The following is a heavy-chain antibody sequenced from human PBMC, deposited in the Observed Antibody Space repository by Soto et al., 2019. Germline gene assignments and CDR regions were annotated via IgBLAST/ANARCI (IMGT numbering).Heavy chain of an antibody. D-gene: IGHD1-7*01. Sequence: PGGSLRLSCAASGFTFSNYWMHWVRQAPGKGLVWVSRINSDGSSASYADSVKGRFTISRDNAKNTLYLQMSSLRAEDTAVYYCARDTLELLYYFDYWGQGTLVTVSS. CDR1: GFTFSNYW. CDR2: INSDGSSA. CDR3: ARDTLELLYYFDY. J-gene: IGHJ4*02. V-gene: IGHV3-74*01.